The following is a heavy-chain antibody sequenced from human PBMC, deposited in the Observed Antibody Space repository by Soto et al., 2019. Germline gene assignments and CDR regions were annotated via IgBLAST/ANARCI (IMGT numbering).Heavy chain of an antibody. D-gene: IGHD2-21*02. V-gene: IGHV1-18*01. J-gene: IGHJ4*02. CDR1: GYTFTSYG. CDR3: ARDFWRAESVGVVTATLDY. Sequence: ASVKVSCKASGYTFTSYGISWVRQAPGQGLEWMGWISAYNGNTNYAQKLQGRVTMTTDTSTSTAYMELRSLRSDDTAVYYCARDFWRAESVGVVTATLDYWGQGTLVTVSS. CDR2: ISAYNGNT.